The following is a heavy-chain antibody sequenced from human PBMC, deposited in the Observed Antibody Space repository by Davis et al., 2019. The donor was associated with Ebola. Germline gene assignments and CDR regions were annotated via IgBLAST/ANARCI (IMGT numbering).Heavy chain of an antibody. J-gene: IGHJ4*02. Sequence: ASVKVSCKASGYTFTDYNIHWMRQAPGQGLEWLGRVILKSGATNYAQKFQGRVTMTWDTSTSTVYMELSSLRYDDTADYYCARGHNYAHEYWGQGTLVTVSS. CDR3: ARGHNYAHEY. D-gene: IGHD4-11*01. CDR2: VILKSGAT. V-gene: IGHV1-2*06. CDR1: GYTFTDYN.